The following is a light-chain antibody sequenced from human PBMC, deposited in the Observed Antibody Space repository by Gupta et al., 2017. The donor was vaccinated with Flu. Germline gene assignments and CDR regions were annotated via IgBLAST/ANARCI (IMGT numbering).Light chain of an antibody. J-gene: IGKJ2*01. CDR3: QQSYSTLYT. Sequence: DIQMTQSPSSLPASVGDRVTITCRASQSISTFLNWYQQKPGKVPNLLIYGTSTLHAGVPSRFSGSGSGTDFTLTISSLQPEDFATYYCQQSYSTLYTFGQGTKLEIK. V-gene: IGKV1-39*01. CDR2: GTS. CDR1: QSISTF.